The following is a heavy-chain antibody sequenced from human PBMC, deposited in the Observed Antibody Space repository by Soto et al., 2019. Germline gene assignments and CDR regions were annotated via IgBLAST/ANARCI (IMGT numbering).Heavy chain of an antibody. Sequence: QLQLQESGPGLVKPSETLSLTCTVSGGSINNDNYYWGWIRQPPGKGLEWIGIIFYNGFTYYSPSLKSRVTISVDTSKNQFSLKRTSVTAADTAVYYCARQDDFWSGSGWFDPWGQGTLVTVSS. V-gene: IGHV4-39*01. CDR2: IFYNGFT. D-gene: IGHD3-3*01. J-gene: IGHJ5*02. CDR3: ARQDDFWSGSGWFDP. CDR1: GGSINNDNYY.